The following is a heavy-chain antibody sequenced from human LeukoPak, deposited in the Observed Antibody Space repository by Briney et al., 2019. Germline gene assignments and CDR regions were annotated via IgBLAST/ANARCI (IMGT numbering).Heavy chain of an antibody. CDR2: INDNSYYR. Sequence: GGSLRLSCAASGFIFSSYSMNWVRQAPGKGLEWVSAINDNSYYRYYADSGKGRFTISRDNDKNSLYLQMNSVRAEDTAVYYCARITLQGPYGMDVWGQGTTVTVSS. CDR1: GFIFSSYS. D-gene: IGHD3-16*01. CDR3: ARITLQGPYGMDV. J-gene: IGHJ6*02. V-gene: IGHV3-21*01.